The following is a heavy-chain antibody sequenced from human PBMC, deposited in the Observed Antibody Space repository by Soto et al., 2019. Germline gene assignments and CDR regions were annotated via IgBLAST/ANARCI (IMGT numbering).Heavy chain of an antibody. V-gene: IGHV3-23*01. D-gene: IGHD3-16*01. CDR3: ATERSMITFGGVSAFDI. Sequence: PGGSLRLSCAASGFTFSSYAMSWVRQAPGKGLEWVSAISGSGGSTYYADSVKGRFTISRDNSKNTLYLQMNSLRAEDTAVYYCATERSMITFGGVSAFDIWGQGTMVTVSS. J-gene: IGHJ3*02. CDR1: GFTFSSYA. CDR2: ISGSGGST.